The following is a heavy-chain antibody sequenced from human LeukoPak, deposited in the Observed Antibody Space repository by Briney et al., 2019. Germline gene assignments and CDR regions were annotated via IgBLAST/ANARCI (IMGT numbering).Heavy chain of an antibody. CDR2: INHSGST. V-gene: IGHV4-34*01. D-gene: IGHD4-17*01. Sequence: PSETLSLTCAVSGGSFSGYYWSWIRQPPGKGLEWIGEINHSGSTNYNPSRKSRVTISVDTSKIQFSLKLRSVTAADTAVYYCASGSYGHDNWFDPWGQGTLVTVSS. CDR3: ASGSYGHDNWFDP. J-gene: IGHJ5*02. CDR1: GGSFSGYY.